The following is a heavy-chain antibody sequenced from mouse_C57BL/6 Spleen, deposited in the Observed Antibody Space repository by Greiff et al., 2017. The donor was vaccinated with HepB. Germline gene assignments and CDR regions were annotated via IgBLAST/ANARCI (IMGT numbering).Heavy chain of an antibody. CDR1: GYTFTDYY. D-gene: IGHD2-4*01. CDR3: ARGGLRTYAMDY. V-gene: IGHV1-26*01. J-gene: IGHJ4*01. CDR2: INPNNGGT. Sequence: EVQLQQPGAELVKPGASVKISCKASGYTFTDYYMNWVKQSHGKSLEWIGDINPNNGGTSYNQKFKGKATLTVDKSSSTAYMELRSLTSEDSEVYYCARGGLRTYAMDYWGQGTSVTVSS.